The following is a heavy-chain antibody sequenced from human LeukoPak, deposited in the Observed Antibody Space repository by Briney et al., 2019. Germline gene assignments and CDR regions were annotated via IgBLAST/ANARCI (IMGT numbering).Heavy chain of an antibody. CDR3: ARNGITIFGVVSNNWFDP. Sequence: GGSLRLSCAASGFTVSSNYMSWVRQAPGKGLEWVSVIYSGGSTYYADSVKGRFTISRDNSKDTLYLQMNSLRAEDTAVYYCARNGITIFGVVSNNWFDPWGQGTLVTVSS. J-gene: IGHJ5*02. CDR2: IYSGGST. D-gene: IGHD3-3*01. V-gene: IGHV3-66*02. CDR1: GFTVSSNY.